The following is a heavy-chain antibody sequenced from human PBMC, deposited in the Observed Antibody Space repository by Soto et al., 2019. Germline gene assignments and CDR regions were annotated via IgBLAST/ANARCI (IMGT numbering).Heavy chain of an antibody. Sequence: QVQLVQSGAEVKKPGASVKVSCKASGYTFTSYGITWVRQAPGQALEWLGWISAYNGNTNYAQKLQGRVTMTTDTSTSTAYMELRSVRSDDTAVYYCARVLGSSSWIAEAYAFDIWIQETMVTASS. CDR2: ISAYNGNT. J-gene: IGHJ3*02. CDR1: GYTFTSYG. D-gene: IGHD6-13*01. CDR3: ARVLGSSSWIAEAYAFDI. V-gene: IGHV1-18*04.